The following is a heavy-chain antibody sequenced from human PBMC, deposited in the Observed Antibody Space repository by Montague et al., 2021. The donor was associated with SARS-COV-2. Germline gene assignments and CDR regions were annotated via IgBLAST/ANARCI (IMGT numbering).Heavy chain of an antibody. D-gene: IGHD6-19*01. V-gene: IGHV4-4*09. CDR1: GGSINDHY. Sequence: SETLSLTCTASGGSINDHYRSWIRQPPGKGLEWIGYISSNGNTNYNPSLKSRVTLSADASRNQFSLKLGSVTAADTAVYLCARRGCHSAAGYYYDMDVWGRGITVTVSS. CDR2: ISSNGNT. J-gene: IGHJ6*02. CDR3: ARRGCHSAAGYYYDMDV.